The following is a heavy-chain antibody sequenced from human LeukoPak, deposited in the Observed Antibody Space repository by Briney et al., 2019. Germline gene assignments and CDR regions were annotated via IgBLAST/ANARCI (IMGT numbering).Heavy chain of an antibody. CDR3: ARHLGGSSWFDY. V-gene: IGHV4-59*05. D-gene: IGHD6-13*01. Sequence: SETLSLTCTVSGGSISNYWWSWIRQPPGKGLEWIGGIYYSGTTYYNPSLKSRVTISVDTSRNQFSLKLSSVTAADTAVYYCARHLGGSSWFDYWGQGTLVTVSS. J-gene: IGHJ5*01. CDR1: GGSISNYW. CDR2: IYYSGTT.